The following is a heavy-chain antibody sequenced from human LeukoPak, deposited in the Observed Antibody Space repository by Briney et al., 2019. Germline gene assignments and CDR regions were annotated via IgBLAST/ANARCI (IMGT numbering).Heavy chain of an antibody. CDR2: IYYSGST. CDR1: GVSISSGGYY. D-gene: IGHD2-2*01. V-gene: IGHV4-31*03. CDR3: ARFGYCSSTSCYYYYGMDV. Sequence: SQTLSLTCTVSGVSISSGGYYWSWIRQHPGKGLEWIGYIYYSGSTYYNPSLKSRVTISVDTSKNQFSLKLSSVTAADTAVYYCARFGYCSSTSCYYYYGMDVWGQGTTVTVSS. J-gene: IGHJ6*02.